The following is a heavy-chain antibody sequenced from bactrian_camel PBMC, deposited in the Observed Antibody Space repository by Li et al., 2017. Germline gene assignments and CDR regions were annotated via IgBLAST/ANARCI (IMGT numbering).Heavy chain of an antibody. Sequence: DVQLVESGGGLVQPGGSLRLSCAASGFTFDDYAMGWIRQAPGKGLEWVSTLKWDGTDTYYADFVKGRFTISRANTMNTAYLQMDSLKPEDTAVYYCAADHKSLCLLNRDYEGFFDYWGQGTQVTVS. V-gene: IGHV3-1*01. CDR2: LKWDGTDT. J-gene: IGHJ4*01. CDR1: GFTFDDYA. CDR3: AADHKSLCLLNRDYEGFFDY. D-gene: IGHD4*01.